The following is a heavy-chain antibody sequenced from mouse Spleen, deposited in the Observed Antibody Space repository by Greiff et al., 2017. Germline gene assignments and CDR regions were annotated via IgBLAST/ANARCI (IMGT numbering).Heavy chain of an antibody. CDR2: IRSGGSYT. D-gene: IGHD4-1*01. V-gene: IGHV5-9-3*01. CDR1: GFTFSSYA. CDR3: ARRVGRDYFDY. Sequence: EVQLVESGGGLVKPGGSLNLSCAASGFTFSSYALSWVRQTPEKTLAWVATIRSGGSYTYYPLSVKGRFTISRDNAKNTMCRQMSRLRSEDTAMEYCARRVGRDYFDYWGQGTTHTVSS. J-gene: IGHJ2*01.